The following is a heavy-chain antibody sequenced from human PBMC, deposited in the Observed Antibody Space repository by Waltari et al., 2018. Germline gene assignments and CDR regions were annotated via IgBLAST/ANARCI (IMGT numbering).Heavy chain of an antibody. V-gene: IGHV5-51*01. D-gene: IGHD1-26*01. J-gene: IGHJ4*01. CDR2: LSPSDFNN. Sequence: EVQLMQSGAELKKPGESLTISCKVSGYTFANYWIGWVRQLPGKGLEWLGILSPSDFNNRYSPSFEGQVTISVDKSINTAYLHWASLEASDTAIYYCARRRSVTGAPFDSWGQGTLVTVSS. CDR3: ARRRSVTGAPFDS. CDR1: GYTFANYW.